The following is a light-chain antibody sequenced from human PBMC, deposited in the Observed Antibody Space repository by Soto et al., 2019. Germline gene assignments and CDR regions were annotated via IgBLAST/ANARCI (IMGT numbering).Light chain of an antibody. CDR3: AAWDDSLNGGV. Sequence: QPVLTQPPSASGTPGQTVTISCSGSSSNIGSNTVNWYHQLPGTAPKLLIYSNNQRPSGVPDRFSGSKSGTSASLAISGLQSEDEADYYCAAWDDSLNGGVFGGGTKVTVL. V-gene: IGLV1-44*01. CDR2: SNN. J-gene: IGLJ3*02. CDR1: SSNIGSNT.